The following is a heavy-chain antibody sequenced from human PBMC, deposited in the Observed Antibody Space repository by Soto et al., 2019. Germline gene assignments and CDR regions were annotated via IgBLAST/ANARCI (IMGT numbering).Heavy chain of an antibody. CDR1: GGTFSSYA. V-gene: IGHV1-69*13. J-gene: IGHJ6*02. D-gene: IGHD6-13*01. CDR2: IIPIFGTA. Sequence: ASVKVSCKASGGTFSSYAISWVRQAPGQGLEWMGGIIPIFGTANYAQKFQGRVTITADESTSTAYMGLSSLRSEDTAVYYCARVGLGYTYSSSWYANYYYGMDVWGQGTTVTVSS. CDR3: ARVGLGYTYSSSWYANYYYGMDV.